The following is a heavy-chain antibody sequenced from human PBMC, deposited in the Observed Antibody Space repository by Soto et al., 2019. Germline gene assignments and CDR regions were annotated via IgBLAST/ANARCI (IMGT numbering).Heavy chain of an antibody. Sequence: PSETLSLTCTVSGGSISSSSYYWGWIRQPPGKGLEWIGSIYYSGSTYYNPSLKSRVTISVDTSKNQFSLKLSSVTAADTAVYYCARLVGLRFLEWPSYPDYWGQGTLVTVSS. CDR2: IYYSGST. CDR1: GGSISSSSYY. CDR3: ARLVGLRFLEWPSYPDY. V-gene: IGHV4-39*01. J-gene: IGHJ4*02. D-gene: IGHD3-3*01.